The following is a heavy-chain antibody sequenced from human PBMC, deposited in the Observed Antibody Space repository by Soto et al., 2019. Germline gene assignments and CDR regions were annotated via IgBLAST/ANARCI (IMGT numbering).Heavy chain of an antibody. D-gene: IGHD6-13*01. V-gene: IGHV3-23*01. CDR3: AKGSASGVPYYFDY. J-gene: IGHJ4*02. Sequence: EVQLLESGGGLVQPGGSLRLSCAASGFTFSTYAMSWVRQAPGKGLEWVSAISDSGGSTYYADSVKGCFTISRDNSKNTLYLQMNSLRAEDTAVYYCAKGSASGVPYYFDYWGQGTLVTVSS. CDR2: ISDSGGST. CDR1: GFTFSTYA.